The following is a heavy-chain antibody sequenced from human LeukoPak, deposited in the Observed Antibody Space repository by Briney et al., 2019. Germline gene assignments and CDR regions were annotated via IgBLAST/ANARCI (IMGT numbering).Heavy chain of an antibody. Sequence: GGSLRLSCAASGFTFSAYNMNWVRQAPGKGLEWVSYISSSSSTIYYADSVKGRFTISRDNAKNSLYLQMNSLRAEDTAVYYCARGVDPVDYWGQGTLVTVSS. CDR1: GFTFSAYN. J-gene: IGHJ4*02. CDR3: ARGVDPVDY. CDR2: ISSSSSTI. V-gene: IGHV3-48*01.